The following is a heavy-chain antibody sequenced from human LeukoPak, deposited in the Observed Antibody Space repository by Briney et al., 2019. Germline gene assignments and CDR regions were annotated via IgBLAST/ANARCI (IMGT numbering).Heavy chain of an antibody. D-gene: IGHD3-22*01. V-gene: IGHV3-11*05. J-gene: IGHJ4*02. CDR1: GFTFSDYY. Sequence: KPGGSLRLSCAASGFTFSDYYMSWIRQAPGKGLEWVSYITSSSYTNYADSVKGRFTISRDNAKNSLYLQMNSLRAEDTAVYYCARVYSYDSTGYFDYYFDYWGQGTPVTVSS. CDR3: ARVYSYDSTGYFDYYFDY. CDR2: ITSSSYT.